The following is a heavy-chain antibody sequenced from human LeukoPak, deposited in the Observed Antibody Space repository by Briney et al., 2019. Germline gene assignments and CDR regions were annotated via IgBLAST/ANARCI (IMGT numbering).Heavy chain of an antibody. CDR3: ARVRTYYYDSSGYYPPPLFDY. Sequence: PSQTLSLTCTVSGGSISSGGYYWSWIRQHPGKGLEWIGYIYYSGSTYYNPSLKSRVTISVDTSKNQFSLKLSSVTAADTAVYYCARVRTYYYDSSGYYPPPLFDYWGQGTLVTVSS. V-gene: IGHV4-31*03. CDR1: GGSISSGGYY. D-gene: IGHD3-22*01. CDR2: IYYSGST. J-gene: IGHJ4*02.